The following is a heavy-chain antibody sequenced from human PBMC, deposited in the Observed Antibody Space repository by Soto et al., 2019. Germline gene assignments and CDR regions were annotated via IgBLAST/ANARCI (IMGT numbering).Heavy chain of an antibody. CDR3: ARGMASGGVRTPLPPDY. CDR2: IHYSGST. J-gene: IGHJ4*02. CDR1: GGSISSYY. D-gene: IGHD3-16*01. V-gene: IGHV4-59*08. Sequence: QVQLQESGPGLVKPSETLSLTCTVSGGSISSYYWSWIRQPPGKGLEWIGYIHYSGSTNYNPSLTSRVTIAVDTSVNQFSLKLSSVTAADTAVYYCARGMASGGVRTPLPPDYWGQGTLVTVSS.